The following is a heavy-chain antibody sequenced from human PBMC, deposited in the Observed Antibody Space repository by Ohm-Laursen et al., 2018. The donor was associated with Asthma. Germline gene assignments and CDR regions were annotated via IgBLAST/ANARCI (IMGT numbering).Heavy chain of an antibody. CDR3: ARDVMDWYSPALDF. Sequence: SLRLSCTASGFTFRSYAMHWVRQAPGKGLEWLAVISYDSSLKYYADSVNGRFTISSDDFKSTLYLQMNSLRADDTALYYCARDVMDWYSPALDFWGQGSLVTVSS. CDR1: GFTFRSYA. V-gene: IGHV3-30-3*01. CDR2: ISYDSSLK. J-gene: IGHJ4*02. D-gene: IGHD3/OR15-3a*01.